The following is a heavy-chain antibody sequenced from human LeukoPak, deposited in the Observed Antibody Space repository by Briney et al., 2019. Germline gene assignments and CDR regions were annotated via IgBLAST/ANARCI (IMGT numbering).Heavy chain of an antibody. CDR1: GFTFRNFA. CDR3: AKSGGNTSSREFFDS. J-gene: IGHJ4*02. D-gene: IGHD3-10*01. Sequence: PGGSLRLSCAASGFTFRNFAMSWVRQAPGKGLEWVSTIVVTGGVTYYADSVTGRFTISRDNSKNTLYLQMNSLRVEDTAVYFCAKSGGNTSSREFFDSWGQGTLVTVSS. CDR2: IVVTGGVT. V-gene: IGHV3-23*01.